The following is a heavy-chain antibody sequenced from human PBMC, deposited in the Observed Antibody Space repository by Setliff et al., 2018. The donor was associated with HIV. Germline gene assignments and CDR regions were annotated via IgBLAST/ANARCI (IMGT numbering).Heavy chain of an antibody. V-gene: IGHV4-61*09. J-gene: IGHJ2*01. CDR1: GGSISSGSYY. Sequence: SETLSLTCTVSGGSISSGSYYWSWIRQPAGKGLEWIGHIYTSGSANYNPSLTSRVTMSVDTSKNQFSLNLNSLTAADTAIYYCARGAEYPNWYFDLWGRGTLVTVSS. CDR3: ARGAEYPNWYFDL. CDR2: IYTSGSA.